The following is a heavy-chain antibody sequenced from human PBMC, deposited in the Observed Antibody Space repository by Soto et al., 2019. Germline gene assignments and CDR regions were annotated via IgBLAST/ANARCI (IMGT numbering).Heavy chain of an antibody. V-gene: IGHV3-33*01. Sequence: TGGSLRLSCAASGFTFSSYGMHWVRQAPGKGLEWVAVIWYDGSNKYYADSVKGRFTISRDNSKNTLYLQMNSLRAEDAAVYYCATGYDSSGFLTPFDYWGQGTLVTVSS. CDR1: GFTFSSYG. CDR3: ATGYDSSGFLTPFDY. CDR2: IWYDGSNK. D-gene: IGHD3-22*01. J-gene: IGHJ4*02.